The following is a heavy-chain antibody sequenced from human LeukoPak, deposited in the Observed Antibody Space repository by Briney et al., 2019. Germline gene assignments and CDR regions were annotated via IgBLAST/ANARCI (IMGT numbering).Heavy chain of an antibody. CDR1: GYTFTVYY. Sequence: ASVKVSCKASGYTFTVYYMHWLRQAPGQGPEWLGWINPYTDFTYYSQKFQGRVTMTRDTSISTAYLQLSSLTSDDTAVYYCARWVRGVPPYNWFDPWGQGTLVTVSS. V-gene: IGHV1-2*02. D-gene: IGHD3-10*01. CDR2: INPYTDFT. CDR3: ARWVRGVPPYNWFDP. J-gene: IGHJ5*02.